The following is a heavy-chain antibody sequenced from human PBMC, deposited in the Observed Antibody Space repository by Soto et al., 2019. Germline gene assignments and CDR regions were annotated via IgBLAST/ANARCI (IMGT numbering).Heavy chain of an antibody. CDR3: ARDRGVAPPVAGNTHYYYYMDV. D-gene: IGHD6-19*01. J-gene: IGHJ6*03. Sequence: QDQLVQSGVEVKKPGASVKVSCKASGYSFTNYGITWVRQAPGQGFEWMGWISAYNGNTTYAPKFQGRVTMTTDASTSTSYLELRGLKSDDTAVYYCARDRGVAPPVAGNTHYYYYMDVWGKGTTVTVSS. CDR2: ISAYNGNT. CDR1: GYSFTNYG. V-gene: IGHV1-18*01.